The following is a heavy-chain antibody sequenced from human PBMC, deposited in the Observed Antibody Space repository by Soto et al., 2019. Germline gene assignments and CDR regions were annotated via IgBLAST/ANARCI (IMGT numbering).Heavy chain of an antibody. Sequence: GPTLVNPTQTLTLTCTFSGFSLSTSGVGVAWIRQPPGKALEWLALIYWDDGKRYSPSLKTRLNITKDTSKNQVVLTLTNVDTVDTATYYCAHRPADVISTAYYHLDSLGLRSVVTVSS. CDR1: GFSLSTSGVG. V-gene: IGHV2-5*02. D-gene: IGHD3-22*01. CDR2: IYWDDGK. CDR3: AHRPADVISTAYYHLDS. J-gene: IGHJ4*02.